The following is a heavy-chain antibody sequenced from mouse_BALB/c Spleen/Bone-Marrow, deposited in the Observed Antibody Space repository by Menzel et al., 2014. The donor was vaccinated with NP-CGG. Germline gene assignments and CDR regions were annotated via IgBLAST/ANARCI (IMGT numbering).Heavy chain of an antibody. CDR1: GYTFTSYW. Sequence: QVQLQQPGAELVRPGASVKLPCKASGYTFTSYWINWVKQRPGQGLEWIGNIYPSDSYTNYNQKFKDKATLTVDKSSSTAYMQLSSPTSEDSAVYYCTRRDYAMDYWGQGTPVTVSS. V-gene: IGHV1-69*02. J-gene: IGHJ4*01. CDR3: TRRDYAMDY. CDR2: IYPSDSYT.